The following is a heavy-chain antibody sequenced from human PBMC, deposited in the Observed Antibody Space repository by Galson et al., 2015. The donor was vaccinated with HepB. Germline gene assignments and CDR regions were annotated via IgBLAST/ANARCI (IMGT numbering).Heavy chain of an antibody. Sequence: SVKVSCKASGYTFTGYYMHWVRQAPGQGLEWMGWINPNSGGTNYAQKFQGWVTMTRDTSISTAYMELSRLRSDDTAVYYCARSWLTMVRGVIKGGEAFDIWGQGTMVTVSS. CDR1: GYTFTGYY. J-gene: IGHJ3*02. D-gene: IGHD3-10*01. V-gene: IGHV1-2*04. CDR2: INPNSGGT. CDR3: ARSWLTMVRGVIKGGEAFDI.